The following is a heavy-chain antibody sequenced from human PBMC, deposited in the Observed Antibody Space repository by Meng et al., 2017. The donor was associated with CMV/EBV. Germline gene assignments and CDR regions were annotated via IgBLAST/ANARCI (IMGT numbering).Heavy chain of an antibody. CDR3: ARVGYSNYEPLYYYYGMDV. Sequence: SCAASGFTFSSYSMNWVRQAPGKGLEWVSSISSSSSYIYYADSVRGRFTISRDNAKNSLYLQINSLRAEDTAVYYCARVGYSNYEPLYYYYGMDVWGQGTTVTVSS. J-gene: IGHJ6*02. V-gene: IGHV3-21*01. D-gene: IGHD4-11*01. CDR2: ISSSSSYI. CDR1: GFTFSSYS.